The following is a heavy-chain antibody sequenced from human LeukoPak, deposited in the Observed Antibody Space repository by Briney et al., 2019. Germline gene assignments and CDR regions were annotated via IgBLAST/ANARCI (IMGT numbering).Heavy chain of an antibody. D-gene: IGHD6-13*01. V-gene: IGHV3-48*04. CDR1: GFTFSSYG. CDR3: ARSEYSSSWYYFDY. J-gene: IGHJ4*02. CDR2: ISSSGSTI. Sequence: PGGSLRLSCAASGFTFSSYGMHWVRQAPGKGLEWVSYISSSGSTIYYADSVKGRFTISRDNAKNSLYLQMNSLRAEDTAVYYCARSEYSSSWYYFDYWGQGTLVTVSS.